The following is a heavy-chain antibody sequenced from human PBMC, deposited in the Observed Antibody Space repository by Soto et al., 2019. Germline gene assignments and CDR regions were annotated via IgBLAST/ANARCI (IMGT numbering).Heavy chain of an antibody. Sequence: PGGSLRLSCTASGFTFGDYAMSWFRQAPGKGLEWVGFIRSKAYGGTTEYAASVKGRFTISRDDSKSIAYLQMNSLKTEDTAVYYCTRLPETKGYSYGSWAKTGLSYYFDYWGQGTLVTVSS. CDR1: GFTFGDYA. CDR3: TRLPETKGYSYGSWAKTGLSYYFDY. D-gene: IGHD5-18*01. J-gene: IGHJ4*02. CDR2: IRSKAYGGTT. V-gene: IGHV3-49*03.